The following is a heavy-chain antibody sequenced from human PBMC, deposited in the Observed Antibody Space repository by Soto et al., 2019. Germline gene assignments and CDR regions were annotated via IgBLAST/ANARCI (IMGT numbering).Heavy chain of an antibody. V-gene: IGHV4-59*01. Sequence: SETLSLTCTVSGGSIGGYYWSWIRQPPGKGLEWIGYVYYSGSTNYNPSLKSRVTISVDTSKTQFSLRLTSVTAADTAVYYCARGFTTLGSGWSYTDYWGQGALVTVSS. J-gene: IGHJ4*02. CDR1: GGSIGGYY. CDR2: VYYSGST. CDR3: ARGFTTLGSGWSYTDY. D-gene: IGHD6-19*01.